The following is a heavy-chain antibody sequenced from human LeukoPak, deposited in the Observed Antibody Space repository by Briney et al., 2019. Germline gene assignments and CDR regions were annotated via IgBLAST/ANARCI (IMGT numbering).Heavy chain of an antibody. D-gene: IGHD3-10*01. CDR2: INWNGGST. Sequence: PGGSLRLSCAASGFTFDDYGMSWVRQAPGKGLEWVSGINWNGGSTGYADSVKGRFTISRDNAKNSLYLQMNGPRAEDTALYYCARARRAPMVRGVINWFDPWGQGTLVTVSS. V-gene: IGHV3-20*04. CDR3: ARARRAPMVRGVINWFDP. J-gene: IGHJ5*02. CDR1: GFTFDDYG.